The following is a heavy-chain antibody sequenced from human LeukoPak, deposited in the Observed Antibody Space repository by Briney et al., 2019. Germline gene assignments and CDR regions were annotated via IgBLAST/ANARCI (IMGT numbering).Heavy chain of an antibody. CDR2: IHSSGST. CDR3: ARGLEVGADRALDY. J-gene: IGHJ4*02. CDR1: GGSISHYY. Sequence: KPSETLSLTCTVSGGSISHYYWSWIPQPAGKALECIGRIHSSGSTDYNPYLKSRVTMSVDTSKNQFSAKVNSVTAADTAVYYCARGLEVGADRALDYWGQGTLVTVSS. V-gene: IGHV4-4*07. D-gene: IGHD1-1*01.